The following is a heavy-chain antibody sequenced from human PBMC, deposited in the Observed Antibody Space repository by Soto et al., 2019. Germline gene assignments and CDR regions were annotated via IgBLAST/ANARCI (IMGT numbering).Heavy chain of an antibody. Sequence: QVQLQESGPGLVKPSQTLSLTCTVSGASISSGDYYWSWIRQPPGKGLEWIGYIYYSGSTYYSPSLQSRVTISVDTSKTQFSLKLSSVTAADTAVYYCARERPDGARLDPWGQGTLVTVSS. D-gene: IGHD6-6*01. CDR3: ARERPDGARLDP. J-gene: IGHJ5*02. CDR1: GASISSGDYY. CDR2: IYYSGST. V-gene: IGHV4-30-4*01.